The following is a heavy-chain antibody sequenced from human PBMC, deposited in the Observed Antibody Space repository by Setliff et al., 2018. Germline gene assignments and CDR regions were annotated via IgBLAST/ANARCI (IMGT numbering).Heavy chain of an antibody. CDR3: ARDRTAYTYGLDV. Sequence: SETLSLTCAVYGGSFSGYYWSWTRQPPGKGLEWIGEINHSGTTNYNPSLKSRVNMSVDTSNNQFVLNLKAVTAADTAVYYCARDRTAYTYGLDVWGQGTTVTVSS. V-gene: IGHV4-34*01. CDR1: GGSFSGYY. J-gene: IGHJ6*02. CDR2: INHSGTT. D-gene: IGHD3-16*01.